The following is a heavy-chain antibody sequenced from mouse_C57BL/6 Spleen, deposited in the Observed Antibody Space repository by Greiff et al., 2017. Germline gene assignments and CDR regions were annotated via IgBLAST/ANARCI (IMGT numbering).Heavy chain of an antibody. J-gene: IGHJ4*01. CDR1: GFTFSDSY. CDR2: ISNGGGST. D-gene: IGHD3-2*01. CDR3: AKRQLFYAIDY. Sequence: EVKLMESGGGLVQPGGSLKLSCAASGFTFSDSYMYWVRQTPEKRLEWVAYISNGGGSTYYPDTVKGRFTISRDNATNTLYLPMSRLKSEDTAMYYCAKRQLFYAIDYWGQGTSVAVSS. V-gene: IGHV5-12*01.